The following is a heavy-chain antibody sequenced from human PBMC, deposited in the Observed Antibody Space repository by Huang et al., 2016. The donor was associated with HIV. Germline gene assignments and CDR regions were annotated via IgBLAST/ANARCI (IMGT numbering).Heavy chain of an antibody. CDR3: ARGQGGYYYYYMDV. J-gene: IGHJ6*03. CDR2: INHSEST. V-gene: IGHV4-34*01. Sequence: QVQLQQWGAGLLRPSETLSLTCAVYGGSFRGYYGPWIRQPPGKGLEVIGEINHSESTNYNPSLKSRVTISVDTSRNQFSLTLTSVTAADTAVYYCARGQGGYYYYYMDVWGKGTTVTVSS. CDR1: GGSFRGYY.